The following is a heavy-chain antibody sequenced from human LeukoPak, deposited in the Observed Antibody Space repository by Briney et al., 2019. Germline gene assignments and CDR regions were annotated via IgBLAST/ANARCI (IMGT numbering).Heavy chain of an antibody. Sequence: SETLSLTCAVSGGSISSYYWTWIRQPPGKGLAWVGYIQNSAIYRAKIKSSPSLQSRVSLSIDTSKNQVSLTVNSVTAADTAVYYCARLSSTLYYSMDVWGPGTAVTVSS. J-gene: IGHJ6*02. D-gene: IGHD6-6*01. CDR3: ARLSSTLYYSMDV. CDR1: GGSISSYY. CDR2: IQNSAIYRAKI. V-gene: IGHV4-59*08.